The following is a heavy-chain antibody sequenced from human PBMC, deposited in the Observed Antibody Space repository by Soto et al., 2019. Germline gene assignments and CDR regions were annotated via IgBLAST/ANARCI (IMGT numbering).Heavy chain of an antibody. Sequence: GESLKISCEASGYSFTSYWISWVRQMPGKGLEWMGRIDPSDSYTNYSPSFQGHVTISADKSISTAYLQWSSLKASDTAMYYCARHQRYDSSGYTAPFDYWGQGTLVTVSS. D-gene: IGHD3-22*01. V-gene: IGHV5-10-1*01. CDR3: ARHQRYDSSGYTAPFDY. CDR2: IDPSDSYT. CDR1: GYSFTSYW. J-gene: IGHJ4*02.